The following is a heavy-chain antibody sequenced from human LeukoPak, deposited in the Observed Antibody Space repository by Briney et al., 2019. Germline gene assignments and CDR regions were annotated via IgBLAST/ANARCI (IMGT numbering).Heavy chain of an antibody. CDR3: ARRPLYCSGGSCFFDP. D-gene: IGHD2-15*01. J-gene: IGHJ5*02. CDR2: ISSSSSHI. CDR1: GFTFSSYT. Sequence: GGSLRLSCAASGFTFSSYTMNWVRQAPGKGLEYVSSISSSSSHIYYADSVKGRFTVSRDNTKSSLYLQMNSLRAEDMAVYYCARRPLYCSGGSCFFDPWGQGTLVTVSS. V-gene: IGHV3-21*01.